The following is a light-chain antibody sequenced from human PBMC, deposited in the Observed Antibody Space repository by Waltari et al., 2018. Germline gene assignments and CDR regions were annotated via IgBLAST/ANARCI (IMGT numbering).Light chain of an antibody. V-gene: IGLV1-47*01. Sequence: QSVLTQPPSASGTPGQRVTLPCSGSPSNIRSNSGSWYQHLPGMAPKLLISRNNQRPSGVSDRFSASKSGTSASLAISGLRSDDEAEYYCAAWDDSLRGAVFGTGTKVSVL. CDR1: PSNIRSNS. J-gene: IGLJ1*01. CDR3: AAWDDSLRGAV. CDR2: RNN.